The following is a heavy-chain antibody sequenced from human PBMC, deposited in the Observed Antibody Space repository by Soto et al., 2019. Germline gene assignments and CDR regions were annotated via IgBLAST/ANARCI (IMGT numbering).Heavy chain of an antibody. D-gene: IGHD6-25*01. CDR1: GGTFSSYA. CDR3: ARENSRGRDFDY. V-gene: IGHV1-69*13. Sequence: SVKVSCKASGGTFSSYAISWVRQAPGQGLEWMGGIIPIFGTANYAQKFQGRVTITADESTSTAYMELSSLRSEDTAVYYCARENSRGRDFDYWGQGTLVTVSS. J-gene: IGHJ4*02. CDR2: IIPIFGTA.